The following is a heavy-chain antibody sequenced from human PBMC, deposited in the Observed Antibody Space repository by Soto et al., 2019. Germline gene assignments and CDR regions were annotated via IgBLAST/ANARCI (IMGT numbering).Heavy chain of an antibody. CDR3: VKDGEPGELTDYYFDY. CDR1: GFTFDDYA. D-gene: IGHD3-16*01. J-gene: IGHJ4*02. CDR2: ISWHSGNI. V-gene: IGHV3-9*01. Sequence: EVQLVESGGGLVQPGRSLRLSCAASGFTFDDYAMHWVRQAPGKGLEWVSGISWHSGNIGYADSVKGRFTISRDNAKNSLYLQMNSLRAEDTALYYCVKDGEPGELTDYYFDYWGQGTLVTVSS.